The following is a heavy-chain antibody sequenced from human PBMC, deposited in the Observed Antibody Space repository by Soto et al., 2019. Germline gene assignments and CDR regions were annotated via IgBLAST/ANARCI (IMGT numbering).Heavy chain of an antibody. Sequence: QLQLQESGPGLVKPSETLSLTCTVSGGSISSSSYYWGWIRQPPGKGLEWIGSIYYSGSTYYNPSLKSRVTISVDTSKNQFSLKLSSVTAADTAVYYCCSGYLQEVGVDYWGQGTLVTVSS. D-gene: IGHD3-22*01. CDR2: IYYSGST. J-gene: IGHJ4*02. V-gene: IGHV4-39*01. CDR3: CSGYLQEVGVDY. CDR1: GGSISSSSYY.